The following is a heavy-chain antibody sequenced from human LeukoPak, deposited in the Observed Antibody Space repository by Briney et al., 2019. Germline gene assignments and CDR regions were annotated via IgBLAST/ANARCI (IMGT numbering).Heavy chain of an antibody. D-gene: IGHD2-21*02. CDR1: GYTFTGYY. CDR2: INPNSGGT. V-gene: IGHV1-2*02. Sequence: ASVKVSCKASGYTFTGYYMHWVRQAPGQGLEWMGWINPNSGGTNYAQKFQGRVTMTRNTSISTAYMELSSLRSEDTAMYYCARGSDCGGDCYQDPLDYWGQGTLVTVSS. J-gene: IGHJ4*02. CDR3: ARGSDCGGDCYQDPLDY.